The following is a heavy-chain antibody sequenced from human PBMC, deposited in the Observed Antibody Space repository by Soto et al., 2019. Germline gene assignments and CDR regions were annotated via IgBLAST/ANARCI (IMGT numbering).Heavy chain of an antibody. CDR1: GGSFSGHY. D-gene: IGHD3-10*01. V-gene: IGHV4-34*01. Sequence: SETLSLTCDVYGGSFSGHYWSWIRQSPGKGLEWIGEIYHSGSTNYNPSLKSRVTISVDKSKNQFSLKLSSVTAADTAVYYCARFRSFYYGSGYYYYYGMDVWGQGTTVTVSS. CDR2: IYHSGST. CDR3: ARFRSFYYGSGYYYYYGMDV. J-gene: IGHJ6*02.